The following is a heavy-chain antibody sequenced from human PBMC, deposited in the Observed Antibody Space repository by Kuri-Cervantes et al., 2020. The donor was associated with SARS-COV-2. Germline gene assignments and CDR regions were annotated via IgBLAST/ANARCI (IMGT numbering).Heavy chain of an antibody. Sequence: SETLSLTCAVSGGSISSSNWWSWVRQPPGKGLEWIGEIYHSGSTYYNPSLKSRVTISVDTSKNQFSLKLSSVTAADTAVYYCASDRLYSSSSSDYWGQGTLVTVSS. CDR1: GGSISSSNW. V-gene: IGHV4-4*02. D-gene: IGHD6-6*01. CDR2: IYHSGST. CDR3: ASDRLYSSSSSDY. J-gene: IGHJ4*02.